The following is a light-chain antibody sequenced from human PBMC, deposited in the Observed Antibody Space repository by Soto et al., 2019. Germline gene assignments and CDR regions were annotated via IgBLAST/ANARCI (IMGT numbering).Light chain of an antibody. CDR2: DVT. CDR3: SSYSSRTPYV. V-gene: IGLV2-14*03. J-gene: IGLJ1*01. Sequence: QSALTQPASVSGSLGQSITISCTGTSSDVGGFDYVSWYQHQPGKAPKLIIYDVTSRPSGVSSHFSGSKSGNTASLTISGLLAVDYADYHCSSYSSRTPYVFGPGSKVNVL. CDR1: SSDVGGFDY.